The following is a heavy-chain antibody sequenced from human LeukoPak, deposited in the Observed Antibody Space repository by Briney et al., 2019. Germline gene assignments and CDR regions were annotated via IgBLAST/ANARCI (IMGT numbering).Heavy chain of an antibody. CDR2: FDPEDGET. D-gene: IGHD4-17*01. CDR3: ARARWTSTVTTYYLDF. Sequence: GASVKVSCKVSGYTLTELSMHWVRQAPGKGLEWMGGFDPEDGETIYAQKFQGRVTMTEDTSTDTAYMELSSLRSEDTAVYYCARARWTSTVTTYYLDFWGQGTLVTVSS. V-gene: IGHV1-24*01. J-gene: IGHJ4*02. CDR1: GYTLTELS.